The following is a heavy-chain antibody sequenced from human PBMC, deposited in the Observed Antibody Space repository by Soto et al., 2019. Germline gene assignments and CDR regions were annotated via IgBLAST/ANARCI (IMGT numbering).Heavy chain of an antibody. D-gene: IGHD2-2*01. Sequence: PGGSLRLSCAASGFTFSSYAMSWVRQAPGKGLEWVSAISGSGGSTYYADSVKGRFTISRDNSKNTLYLQMNSLRAEDTAVYYCAKPIVVPAAIRSGGMDVWGQGTTVTVSS. CDR3: AKPIVVPAAIRSGGMDV. CDR1: GFTFSSYA. V-gene: IGHV3-23*01. CDR2: ISGSGGST. J-gene: IGHJ6*02.